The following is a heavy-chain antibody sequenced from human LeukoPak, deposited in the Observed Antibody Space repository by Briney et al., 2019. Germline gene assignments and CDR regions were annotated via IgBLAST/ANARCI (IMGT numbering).Heavy chain of an antibody. CDR3: AREYSASVH. Sequence: GASVKVSCKASGYTFTGYYMHWVRQAPGQGLEWMAWIDPYTGNTHYTQKFQGRITVTRDTSLSTTYMELNWLTSDATALYYCAREYSASVHWGQGTLVTVSS. CDR1: GYTFTGYY. V-gene: IGHV1-2*02. J-gene: IGHJ4*02. CDR2: IDPYTGNT. D-gene: IGHD5-12*01.